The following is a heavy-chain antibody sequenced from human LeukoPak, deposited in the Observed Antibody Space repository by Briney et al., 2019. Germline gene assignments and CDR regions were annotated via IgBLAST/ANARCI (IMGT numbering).Heavy chain of an antibody. Sequence: GGSLRLSCAASGFTFSSYAMSWVRQAPGKGLEWVSAISGSGGSTYYADSVKGRFTISGDNSKNTLYLQMNSLRAEDTAVYYCAKGRPHRGWASSWAHRKTGAFDIWGQGTMVTVSS. D-gene: IGHD6-13*01. V-gene: IGHV3-23*01. CDR2: ISGSGGST. CDR1: GFTFSSYA. J-gene: IGHJ3*02. CDR3: AKGRPHRGWASSWAHRKTGAFDI.